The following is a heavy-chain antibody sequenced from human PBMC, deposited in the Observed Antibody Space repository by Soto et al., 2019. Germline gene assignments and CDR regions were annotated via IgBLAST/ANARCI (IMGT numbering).Heavy chain of an antibody. CDR1: GFTVSSNY. CDR3: ASASGDGYNDYYYYGMDV. D-gene: IGHD5-12*01. CDR2: IYSGGST. V-gene: IGHV3-53*04. J-gene: IGHJ6*02. Sequence: PGGSLRLSCAASGFTVSSNYMSWVRQAPGKGLEWVSVIYSGGSTYYADSVKGRFTISRHNSKNTLYLQMNSLRAEDTAVYYCASASGDGYNDYYYYGMDVWGQGTTVTVSS.